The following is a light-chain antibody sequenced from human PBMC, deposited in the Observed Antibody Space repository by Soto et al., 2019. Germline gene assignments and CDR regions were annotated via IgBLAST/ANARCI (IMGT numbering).Light chain of an antibody. Sequence: EIVMTQSPATLSVSPGERTTLSCRASQSVGNNLAWYQQKPGQAPRLLIYDASNRATGIPARFSGSGSGTDFTLTISSLEPEDFAVYYCQQRSNWPPWTFGQGTKVDIK. CDR2: DAS. V-gene: IGKV3-11*01. J-gene: IGKJ1*01. CDR1: QSVGNN. CDR3: QQRSNWPPWT.